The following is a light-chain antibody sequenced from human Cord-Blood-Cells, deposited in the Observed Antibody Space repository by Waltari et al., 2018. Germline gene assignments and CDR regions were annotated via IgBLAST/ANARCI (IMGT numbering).Light chain of an antibody. J-gene: IGLJ2*01. CDR1: SSDVGGYNY. Sequence: QSALTQPPSASGSPRQSVTIPCTATSSDVGGYNYVSWYQQHPGKAPKLMIYEVSKRPSGVPDRFSGSKSGNTASLTVSGLQAEDEADYYCSSYAGSNNVVFGGGTKLTVL. CDR2: EVS. V-gene: IGLV2-8*01. CDR3: SSYAGSNNVV.